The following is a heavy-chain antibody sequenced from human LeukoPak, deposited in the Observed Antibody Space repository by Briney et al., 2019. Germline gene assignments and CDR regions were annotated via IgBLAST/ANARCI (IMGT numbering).Heavy chain of an antibody. CDR3: ALWGF. CDR1: GFTFKSYA. J-gene: IGHJ4*02. V-gene: IGHV3-23*01. Sequence: TGGSLRLSCAASGFTFKSYAVSWVRQAPGKGLEWVSGISGSGGSTYYADSVKGRFTTSRDNSKNTLYLQMNSLRAEDTAVYYCALWGFWGQGTLVTVSS. D-gene: IGHD3-16*01. CDR2: ISGSGGST.